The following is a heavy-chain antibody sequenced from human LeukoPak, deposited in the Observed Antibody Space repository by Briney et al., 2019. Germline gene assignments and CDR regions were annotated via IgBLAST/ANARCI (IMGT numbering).Heavy chain of an antibody. CDR1: GFTFSSYW. D-gene: IGHD2-8*01. Sequence: GGSLRLSCAVSGFTFSSYWMHWVRQAPGKGLVWVSRIDRDGSRINYADSVKGRFTISRDNSKNTLYLQMNSLRAEDTAVYYCARGSLNGDYYYYGMDVWGQGTTVTVSS. CDR3: ARGSLNGDYYYYGMDV. J-gene: IGHJ6*02. V-gene: IGHV3-74*01. CDR2: IDRDGSRI.